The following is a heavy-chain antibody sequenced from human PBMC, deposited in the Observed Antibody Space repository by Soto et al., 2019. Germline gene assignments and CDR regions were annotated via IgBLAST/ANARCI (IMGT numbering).Heavy chain of an antibody. CDR3: ARGRDQPPVGLYFDS. J-gene: IGHJ4*02. CDR1: GGAFNNYI. V-gene: IGHV1-69*01. Sequence: QVQLVQSGAEVKKPGSSVTVSCKAAGGAFNNYIFDWVRQAPGQGLEWMGRIIPMFGTPKYAQTFQDRITISADVSTGTVYMELTSLRFDDTAIYYCARGRDQPPVGLYFDSWGEGTRVTVSS. D-gene: IGHD1-26*01. CDR2: IIPMFGTP.